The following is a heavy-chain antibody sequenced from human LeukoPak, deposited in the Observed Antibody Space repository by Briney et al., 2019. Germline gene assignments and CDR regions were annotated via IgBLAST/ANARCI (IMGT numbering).Heavy chain of an antibody. J-gene: IGHJ4*02. V-gene: IGHV4-34*01. CDR1: GGSFSGYY. D-gene: IGHD4-17*01. CDR2: INHSGST. CDR3: ARVTVTFYHYFDY. Sequence: PSETLSLTRAVYGGSFSGYYWSWIRQPPGKGLEWIGEINHSGSTNYNPSLKSRVTISVDTSKNQFSLKLSSVTAADTAVYYCARVTVTFYHYFDYWGQGTLVTVSS.